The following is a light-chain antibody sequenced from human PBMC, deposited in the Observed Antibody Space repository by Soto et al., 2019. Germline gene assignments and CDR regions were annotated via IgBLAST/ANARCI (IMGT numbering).Light chain of an antibody. CDR1: QGISSW. V-gene: IGKV1-12*01. J-gene: IGKJ4*01. CDR3: QQSYRNPLT. CDR2: AAS. Sequence: DIQMTQSPSSVSGSVGDRVTITCRASQGISSWLAWYQQKPGKAPNLLIYAASSLHSGVPSRFSGRGSGTDFTLTISSLQPEDFATYYCQQSYRNPLTFGGGTKVDIK.